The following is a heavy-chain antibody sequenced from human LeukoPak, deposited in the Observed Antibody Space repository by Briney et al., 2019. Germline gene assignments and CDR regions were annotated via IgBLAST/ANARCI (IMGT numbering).Heavy chain of an antibody. J-gene: IGHJ4*02. CDR3: AKESGYDVDLEY. Sequence: GGSPRLSCAGSGFTFSTYWMHWVRQAPGGGLVWFSGINTDGSTTSYADSVKGRFTISRDNAKNTVYLQMSSLRAEDTAVYYCAKESGYDVDLEYWGQGALVTVSS. V-gene: IGHV3-74*01. D-gene: IGHD5-12*01. CDR2: INTDGSTT. CDR1: GFTFSTYW.